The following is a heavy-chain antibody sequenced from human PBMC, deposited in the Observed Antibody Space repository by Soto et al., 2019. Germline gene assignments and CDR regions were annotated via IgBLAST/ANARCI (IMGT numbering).Heavy chain of an antibody. J-gene: IGHJ4*02. Sequence: SETLSLTCTVSGGSINDNNYYWGWIRQPPGKGLEWIGNMYYSGSIYYNPSLKSRVMIASDTSKNQFSLSVSSVTAADTAVYYCARAPETPPIVRVVVPYFFDSWGQGTLVTVSS. CDR1: GGSINDNNYY. CDR2: MYYSGSI. D-gene: IGHD3-16*02. V-gene: IGHV4-39*07. CDR3: ARAPETPPIVRVVVPYFFDS.